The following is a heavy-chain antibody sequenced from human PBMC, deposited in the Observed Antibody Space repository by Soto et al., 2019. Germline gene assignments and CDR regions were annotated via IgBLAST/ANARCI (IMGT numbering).Heavy chain of an antibody. D-gene: IGHD1-1*01. CDR3: VQGRYPTMATPLDH. J-gene: IGHJ5*02. CDR2: ISWDSGTI. Sequence: SLRLSCAASGFTFDNCGMHWVRQAPGKGLEWVSGISWDSGTIGYADSVKGRFTISRDDAKNPLYLQMNSLRREDTALYYCVQGRYPTMATPLDHWGQGTLVTVSS. V-gene: IGHV3-9*01. CDR1: GFTFDNCG.